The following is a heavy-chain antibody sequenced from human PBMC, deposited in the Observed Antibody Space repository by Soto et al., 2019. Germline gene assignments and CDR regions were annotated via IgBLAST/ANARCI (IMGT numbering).Heavy chain of an antibody. CDR1: GYSFTSYW. D-gene: IGHD6-13*01. CDR3: AIHGSSSWDSYYGMDV. Sequence: GESLKISCKGSGYSFTSYWIGWVRQMPGKGLEWMGIIYPGDSDTRYSPSFQGQVTISADKSISTAYLQWSSLKASDTAMYYCAIHGSSSWDSYYGMDVWXQGXTVXVSS. J-gene: IGHJ6*02. CDR2: IYPGDSDT. V-gene: IGHV5-51*01.